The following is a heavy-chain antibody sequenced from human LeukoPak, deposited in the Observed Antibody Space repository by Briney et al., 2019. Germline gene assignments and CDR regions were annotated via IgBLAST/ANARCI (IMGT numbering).Heavy chain of an antibody. CDR2: ISSSGSTI. J-gene: IGHJ4*02. Sequence: GGSLRLSCAASGFTFSSYEMNWVRQAPGKGLEWVSYISSSGSTIYYAASVKGRFIISGDNGKTSLYLKMNSLSAEEAAVYYCARDHPASLGEFVDYWGQGTLVTVSS. CDR1: GFTFSSYE. CDR3: ARDHPASLGEFVDY. D-gene: IGHD3-16*01. V-gene: IGHV3-48*03.